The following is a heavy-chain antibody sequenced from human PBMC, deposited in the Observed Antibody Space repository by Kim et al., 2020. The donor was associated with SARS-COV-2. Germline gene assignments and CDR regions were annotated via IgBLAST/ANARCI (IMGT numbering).Heavy chain of an antibody. J-gene: IGHJ5*02. V-gene: IGHV1-18*01. CDR2: ISAYNGNT. Sequence: ASVKVSCKASGYTFTSYGISWVRQAPGQGLEWMGWISAYNGNTNYAQKLQGRVTMPTDTSTSTAYMELRSLRSDDTAVYYCARRSSSWYQNWFDPWGQGNLVTVSS. D-gene: IGHD6-13*01. CDR3: ARRSSSWYQNWFDP. CDR1: GYTFTSYG.